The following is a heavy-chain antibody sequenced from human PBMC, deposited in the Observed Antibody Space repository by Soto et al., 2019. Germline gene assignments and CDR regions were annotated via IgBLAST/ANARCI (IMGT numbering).Heavy chain of an antibody. CDR2: ISYDASNK. V-gene: IGHV3-30-3*01. J-gene: IGHJ4*02. CDR1: VFTFSSYA. D-gene: IGHD2-2*02. CDR3: ARAKYCSSTSCYSRFDH. Sequence: GGSLRLSCAASVFTFSSYAMHLVRQAPGKGLEWVAVISYDASNKYYADSVRGRFTTSRYNSKNTLYLRMNSLRAEDTAVYYCARAKYCSSTSCYSRFDHWGQGTLVNVSS.